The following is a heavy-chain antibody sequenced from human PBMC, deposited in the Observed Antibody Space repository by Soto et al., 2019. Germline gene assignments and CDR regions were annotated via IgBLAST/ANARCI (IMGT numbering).Heavy chain of an antibody. D-gene: IGHD3-3*01. J-gene: IGHJ4*02. CDR1: GYTFTGYY. V-gene: IGHV1-2*04. Sequence: GASVKVSCKASGYTFTGYYMHWVRQAPGQGLEWMGWINPNSGGTNYAQKFQGWVTMTRDTSISTAYMELSRLRSDDTAVYYCARGQNTYYDFWSGSLDYFDYWGQGTLVTVSS. CDR2: INPNSGGT. CDR3: ARGQNTYYDFWSGSLDYFDY.